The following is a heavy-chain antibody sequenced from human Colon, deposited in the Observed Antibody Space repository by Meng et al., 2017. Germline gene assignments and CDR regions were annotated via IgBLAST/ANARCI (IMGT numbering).Heavy chain of an antibody. CDR2: IHYSGSR. Sequence: VPLQASGPGLVRPSETLSLTFNVSGGSVSSASYYWSWIRQPPGKGLEWIGLIHYSGSRNYNPSLKSRVTMSVDTSKNQVSLRLTSVTAADTAVYYCARFYGSGTFEVHDYWGQGTLVTVSS. CDR3: ARFYGSGTFEVHDY. J-gene: IGHJ4*02. D-gene: IGHD3-10*01. CDR1: GGSVSSASYY. V-gene: IGHV4-61*01.